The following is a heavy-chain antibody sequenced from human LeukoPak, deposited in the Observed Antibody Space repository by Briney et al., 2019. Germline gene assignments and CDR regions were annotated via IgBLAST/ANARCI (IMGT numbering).Heavy chain of an antibody. CDR1: KFTFSSYV. J-gene: IGHJ4*02. CDR2: ISGSGGST. Sequence: GGSLRLSCAASKFTFSSYVMSWVRQAPGKGLEWVSAISGSGGSTYYADSVKGRFTISRDNSKNTLYLQMNSLRAEDTAVYYCAKDLFWSGYYVGGGPYFDYWGQGTLVTVSS. D-gene: IGHD3-3*01. V-gene: IGHV3-23*01. CDR3: AKDLFWSGYYVGGGPYFDY.